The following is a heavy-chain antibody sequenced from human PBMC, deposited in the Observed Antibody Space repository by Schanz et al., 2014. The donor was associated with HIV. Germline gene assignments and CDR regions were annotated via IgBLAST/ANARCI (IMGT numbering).Heavy chain of an antibody. J-gene: IGHJ4*02. CDR2: ISYDGSNK. CDR3: AKAAVTDYLDY. Sequence: VQLVQSGGGLVKPGGSLRISCAASGFTFRHAWMSWVRQAPGKGLEWVAVISYDGSNKYYADSVKGRFTISRDNSKNTLYLQMNSLRTEDTAVYYCAKAAVTDYLDYWGQGTLVTVSS. CDR1: GFTFRHAW. D-gene: IGHD2-21*02. V-gene: IGHV3-30*18.